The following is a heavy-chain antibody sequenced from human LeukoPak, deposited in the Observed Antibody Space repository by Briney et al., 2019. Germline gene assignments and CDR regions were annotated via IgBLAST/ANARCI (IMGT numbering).Heavy chain of an antibody. CDR1: GGSISSYY. V-gene: IGHV4-59*01. CDR2: IYYSGST. CDR3: AREVSGYGHPVDY. J-gene: IGHJ4*02. D-gene: IGHD5-12*01. Sequence: SQTLSLTCTVSGGSISSYYWSWIRQPPGKGLEWIGYIYYSGSTNYNPSLKSRVTISVDTSKNQFSLKLSSVTAADTAVYYCAREVSGYGHPVDYWGQGTLVTVSS.